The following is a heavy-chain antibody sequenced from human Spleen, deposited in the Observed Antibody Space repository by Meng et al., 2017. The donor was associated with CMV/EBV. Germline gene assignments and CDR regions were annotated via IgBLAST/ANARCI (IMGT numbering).Heavy chain of an antibody. V-gene: IGHV1-8*01. CDR1: GYTFTSYD. CDR3: ARRGVKWDYYYYGMDV. CDR2: MNPNSGNT. Sequence: ASVKVSCKASGYTFTSYDINWVRQATGQGLEWMGWMNPNSGNTGYAQKFQGRVTMTRNTPISTAYMELSSLRSEDTAVYYCARRGVKWDYYYYGMDVWGQGTTVTVSS. J-gene: IGHJ6*02. D-gene: IGHD1-26*01.